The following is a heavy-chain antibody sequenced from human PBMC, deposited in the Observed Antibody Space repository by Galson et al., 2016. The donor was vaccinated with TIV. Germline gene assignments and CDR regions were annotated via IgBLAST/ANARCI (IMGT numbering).Heavy chain of an antibody. J-gene: IGHJ3*01. Sequence: SLRLSCAVSGFTFNEYGMNWVRQAPGKGLEWVSGALWNGRSPGYAESVKGRFTISRDNAKKSLYLQLNSLRAEDTAVYYCVRKNYGDAFDVWGRGTMVTASS. CDR1: GFTFNEYG. CDR2: ALWNGRSP. D-gene: IGHD3-16*01. CDR3: VRKNYGDAFDV. V-gene: IGHV3-20*04.